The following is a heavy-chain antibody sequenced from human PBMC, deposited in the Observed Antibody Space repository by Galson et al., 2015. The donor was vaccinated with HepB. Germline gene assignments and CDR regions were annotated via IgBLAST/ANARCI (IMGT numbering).Heavy chain of an antibody. J-gene: IGHJ4*02. Sequence: PALVKPTQTLTLTCTFFGFSLSTSQMCVSWIRQPPGRALEWLARIDWDDDKYYSTSLKTRLTISKDTSKNQVVLTMANMDPVDTATYFCARIDPTNLINGAFDYWGQGTLVSVSS. CDR2: IDWDDDK. CDR1: GFSLSTSQMC. D-gene: IGHD4/OR15-4a*01. CDR3: ARIDPTNLINGAFDY. V-gene: IGHV2-70*11.